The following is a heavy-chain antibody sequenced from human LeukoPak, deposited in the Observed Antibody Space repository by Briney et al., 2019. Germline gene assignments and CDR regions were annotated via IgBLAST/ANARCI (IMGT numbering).Heavy chain of an antibody. CDR3: ARDAITMIGAKPAGSRYMDV. Sequence: ASVKVSCKASGYTFTGYYMHWVRQAPGQGLEWMGWINPNSGSTNYAQKFQGRVTMTRDTSISTAYMELSRLRSDDTAVYHCARDAITMIGAKPAGSRYMDVWGKGTTVTVSS. J-gene: IGHJ6*03. V-gene: IGHV1-2*02. CDR1: GYTFTGYY. CDR2: INPNSGST. D-gene: IGHD3-22*01.